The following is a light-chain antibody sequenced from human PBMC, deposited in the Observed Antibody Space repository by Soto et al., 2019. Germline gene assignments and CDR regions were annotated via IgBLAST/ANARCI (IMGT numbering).Light chain of an antibody. CDR3: QKYSSVIT. V-gene: IGKV1-27*01. J-gene: IGKJ5*01. Sequence: DIQMTQSPSSLSASVGDRVTITCRASQGISNFLAWYQQKPGKVPKLLISAASTWQSGVPSRFSGSGSGTYFPLTITILHPEDVATYYWQKYSSVITFGQGTRLEIK. CDR2: AAS. CDR1: QGISNF.